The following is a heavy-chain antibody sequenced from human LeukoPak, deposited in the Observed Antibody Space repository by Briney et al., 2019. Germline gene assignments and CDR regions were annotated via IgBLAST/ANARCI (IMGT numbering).Heavy chain of an antibody. Sequence: SETLSLTCAVSGVSFSGYYWSWIRQPPGKGLEWVGEINHSGSTNYNPSLKSRVTISVDTSKNQFSLKLSSVTAADTAVYYCARGLTFEYFQHWGQGTLVTVSS. J-gene: IGHJ1*01. D-gene: IGHD3-16*01. CDR2: INHSGST. CDR3: ARGLTFEYFQH. CDR1: GVSFSGYY. V-gene: IGHV4-34*01.